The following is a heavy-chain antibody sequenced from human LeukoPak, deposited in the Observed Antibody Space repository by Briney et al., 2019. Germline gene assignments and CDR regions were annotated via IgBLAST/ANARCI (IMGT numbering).Heavy chain of an antibody. CDR3: ATDPRGDDILTGYYRGDSDY. J-gene: IGHJ4*02. Sequence: ASVKVSCKVSGYTLTELSMHWVRQAPGKGLEWMGGFDPEDGETIYAQKFQGRVTMTEDTSTDTAYMELSSLRSEDTAVYYCATDPRGDDILTGYYRGDSDYWGQGTLVTVSS. CDR2: FDPEDGET. CDR1: GYTLTELS. D-gene: IGHD3-9*01. V-gene: IGHV1-24*01.